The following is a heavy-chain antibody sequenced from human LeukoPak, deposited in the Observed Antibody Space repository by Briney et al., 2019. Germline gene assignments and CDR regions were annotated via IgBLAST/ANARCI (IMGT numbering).Heavy chain of an antibody. CDR3: ARIPHAVAGHIDY. CDR2: TDWDDDK. Sequence: TLSLTCAVYGGSFSGYYWSWIRQPPGKALEWLARTDWDDDKYYSTSLKTRLTISKDTSKNQVVLTMTNMDPVDTATYYCARIPHAVAGHIDYWGQGTLVTVSS. V-gene: IGHV2-70*11. D-gene: IGHD6-19*01. J-gene: IGHJ4*02. CDR1: GGSFSGYY.